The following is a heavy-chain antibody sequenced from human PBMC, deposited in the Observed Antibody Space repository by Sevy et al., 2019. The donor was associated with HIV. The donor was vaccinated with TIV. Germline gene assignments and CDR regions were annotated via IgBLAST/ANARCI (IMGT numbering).Heavy chain of an antibody. J-gene: IGHJ6*02. D-gene: IGHD2-2*01. CDR2: ISYDGSNK. V-gene: IGHV3-30-3*01. CDR1: GFTFSSYA. CDR3: ARVREGGKYWSSTSCYLAYYYGMDV. Sequence: GGSLRLSCAASGFTFSSYAMHWVRQAPGKGLEWVAVISYDGSNKYYADSVKGRFTISRDNSKNTLYLQMNSLRAEDTAVYYCARVREGGKYWSSTSCYLAYYYGMDVWGQGTTVTVSS.